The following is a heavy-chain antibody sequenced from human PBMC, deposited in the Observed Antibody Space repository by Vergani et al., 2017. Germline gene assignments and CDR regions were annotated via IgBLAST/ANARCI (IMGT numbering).Heavy chain of an antibody. V-gene: IGHV3-49*04. CDR3: SRRRGYSFGYSDF. CDR2: IRNKAYGGTT. J-gene: IGHJ4*02. CDR1: GFSFGDYA. D-gene: IGHD5-18*01. Sequence: VESGGGLVPPGRSLRLSCAASGFSFGDYAMTWVRQAPGKGLEWVAFIRNKAYGGTTEYAASVKGRFTISRDDSKRLAYLQLSGLKTEDTAVYFCSRRRGYSFGYSDFWGQGTLVTVSS.